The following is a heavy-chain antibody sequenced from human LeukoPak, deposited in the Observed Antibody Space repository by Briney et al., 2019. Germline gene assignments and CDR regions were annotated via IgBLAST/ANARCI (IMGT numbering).Heavy chain of an antibody. CDR3: ARGIATNYYYYYMDV. CDR1: GGTFSSYA. D-gene: IGHD3-16*02. CDR2: IIPIFGTA. V-gene: IGHV1-69*05. J-gene: IGHJ6*03. Sequence: ASVKVSCKSSGGTFSSYAISWVRQAPGQGLEWMGGIIPIFGTANYAQKFQGRVTITTDESTSTAYMELSSLRSEDTAVYYCARGIATNYYYYYMDVWGKGTTVTVSS.